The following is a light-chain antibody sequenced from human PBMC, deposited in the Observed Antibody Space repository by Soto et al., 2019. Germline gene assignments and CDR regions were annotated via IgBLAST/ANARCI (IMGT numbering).Light chain of an antibody. J-gene: IGKJ2*01. V-gene: IGKV1-8*01. CDR1: QDISSY. CDR3: QQYYSYPHT. CDR2: AAS. Sequence: AIRMTQSPSSFSASTGDRVTITCRASQDISSYLAWYQQRPGKVPKLLIYAASTLQSGVPSRFSGSGSGTDFTLTISCLQSEDFASYYCQQYYSYPHTFGQGTKLEIK.